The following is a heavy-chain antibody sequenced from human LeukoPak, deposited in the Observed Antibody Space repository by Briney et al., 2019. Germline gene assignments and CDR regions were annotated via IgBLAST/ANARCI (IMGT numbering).Heavy chain of an antibody. J-gene: IGHJ3*02. CDR3: ARDRVMATIGDAFDI. V-gene: IGHV1-18*01. CDR2: ISAYNGNT. CDR1: GYTFTSYG. D-gene: IGHD5-24*01. Sequence: ASVKVSCKASGYTFTSYGISWVRQAPGQGLEWMGWISAYNGNTNYAQKLQGRVTMTTDTSTSTAYMELRSLRSDDTAVYYCARDRVMATIGDAFDIWGQGTMVTVSS.